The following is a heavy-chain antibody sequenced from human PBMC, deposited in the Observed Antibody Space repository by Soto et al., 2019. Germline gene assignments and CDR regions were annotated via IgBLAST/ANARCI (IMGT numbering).Heavy chain of an antibody. CDR1: GGSISSSSYY. Sequence: SETLSLTCTVSGGSISSSSYYWGWIRQPPGKGLEWIGSIYYSGSTYYNPSLKSRVTISVDTSKNQFSLKLSSVTAADTAVYYCARRVVPAAIIPETDYYYGMDVWGQGTTVTVSS. CDR2: IYYSGST. V-gene: IGHV4-39*01. D-gene: IGHD2-2*02. J-gene: IGHJ6*02. CDR3: ARRVVPAAIIPETDYYYGMDV.